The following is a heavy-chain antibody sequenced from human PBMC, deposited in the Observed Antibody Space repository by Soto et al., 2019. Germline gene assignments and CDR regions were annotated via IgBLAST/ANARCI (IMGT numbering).Heavy chain of an antibody. CDR2: ILCDGINK. Sequence: QVRLVESGGGVVQPGRSLRLSCAASGFTFSNYGMHWVRQAPGKGLEWVAVILCDGINKYYADSVKGRFTISRDNSKSTLYLQMNSLRTEDTAVYYCAKEWMVAATLFDYWGQGTLVTVSS. CDR3: AKEWMVAATLFDY. V-gene: IGHV3-30*18. CDR1: GFTFSNYG. D-gene: IGHD2-15*01. J-gene: IGHJ4*02.